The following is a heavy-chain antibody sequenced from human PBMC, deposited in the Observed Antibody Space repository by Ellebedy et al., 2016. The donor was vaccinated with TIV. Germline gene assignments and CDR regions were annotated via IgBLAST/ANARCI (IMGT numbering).Heavy chain of an antibody. CDR1: GFTVRSNS. Sequence: PGGSLRLSCAASGFTVRSNSMSWVRQAPGKGLEWVSVIETGGNTYYADSVKGRFTISRDNSRNTLYLQMNSLRGEDTAVYYCAREYYYKNGGPGNYWGQGILVTVSS. CDR3: AREYYYKNGGPGNY. CDR2: IETGGNT. D-gene: IGHD3-22*01. V-gene: IGHV3-53*01. J-gene: IGHJ4*02.